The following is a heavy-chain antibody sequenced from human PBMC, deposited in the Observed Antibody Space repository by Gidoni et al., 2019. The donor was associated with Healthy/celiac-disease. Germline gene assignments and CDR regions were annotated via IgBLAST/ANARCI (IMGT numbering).Heavy chain of an antibody. CDR3: ARALIAVAGRDYYGMDV. CDR1: GFPFSSYS. CDR2: ISSSSSYI. J-gene: IGHJ6*02. Sequence: EVQLVESGGGLVKPGGSLRLSCAASGFPFSSYSMKWVRQAPGKGLELVSSISSSSSYIYYAESVKDRFTISRDNAKNSLYLQMNSLRAEDTAVYYCARALIAVAGRDYYGMDVWGQGTTVTVSS. V-gene: IGHV3-21*01. D-gene: IGHD6-19*01.